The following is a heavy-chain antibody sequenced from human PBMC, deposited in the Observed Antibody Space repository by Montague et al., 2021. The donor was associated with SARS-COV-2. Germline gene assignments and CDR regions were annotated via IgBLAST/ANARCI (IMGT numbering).Heavy chain of an antibody. D-gene: IGHD3-9*01. Sequence: SETLSLTCTVSGGSVSSGSFYWSWIRQPPGKGLELIGYIYYTGSSNYNPPLKSRVTISVDTSKNQFSLKLSSVTAADTAVYYCASLRGSAEILTAFQGVSYFHGMDVWGQGTTVTVSS. CDR1: GGSVSSGSFY. V-gene: IGHV4-61*01. CDR2: IYYTGSS. CDR3: ASLRGSAEILTAFQGVSYFHGMDV. J-gene: IGHJ6*02.